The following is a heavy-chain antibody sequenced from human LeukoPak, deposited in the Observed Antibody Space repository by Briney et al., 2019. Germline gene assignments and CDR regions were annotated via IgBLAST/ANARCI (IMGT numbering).Heavy chain of an antibody. CDR3: TRGSIAYYYMDV. CDR1: GGSISSSSYY. Sequence: SETLSLTCTVSGGSISSSSYYWGWIRQPPGKGLEWIGSIYYSGSTYYNPSLKSRVTISVDTSKNQFSLKLSSVTAADTAVYYCTRGSIAYYYMDVWGKGTTVTVSS. CDR2: IYYSGST. V-gene: IGHV4-39*07. D-gene: IGHD3-22*01. J-gene: IGHJ6*03.